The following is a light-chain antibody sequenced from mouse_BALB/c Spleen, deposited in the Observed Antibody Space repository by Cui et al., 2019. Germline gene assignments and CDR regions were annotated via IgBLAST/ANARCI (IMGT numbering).Light chain of an antibody. Sequence: DIVMTQSHKFMSISVGDRVSITCKASQDVGTAVAWYQQKPGQSPKLLIYWASTRHTGVPDRFTGSGSGTDFTLAISNVQSEDLADYFCQQYSSYPYTFGGGTKLEIK. CDR1: QDVGTA. V-gene: IGKV6-23*01. CDR3: QQYSSYPYT. J-gene: IGKJ2*01. CDR2: WAS.